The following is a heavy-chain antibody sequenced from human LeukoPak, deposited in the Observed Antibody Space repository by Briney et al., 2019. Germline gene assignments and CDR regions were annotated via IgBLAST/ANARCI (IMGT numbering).Heavy chain of an antibody. CDR2: LSGNGGST. CDR3: AKFEGGTYSRPSDY. V-gene: IGHV3-23*01. J-gene: IGHJ4*02. Sequence: PGGSLRLSCAASGFTFSSYAMSWVRQAPGKGLEWVSALSGNGGSTYYADSVKGRFTISRDNSMNTLYLQMNNLRAEDTAIYYCAKFEGGTYSRPSDYWGQGTLVTVSS. D-gene: IGHD1-26*01. CDR1: GFTFSSYA.